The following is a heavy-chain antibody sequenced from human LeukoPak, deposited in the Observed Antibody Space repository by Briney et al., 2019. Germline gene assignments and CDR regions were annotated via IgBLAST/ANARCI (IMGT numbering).Heavy chain of an antibody. CDR1: GFTFSSYA. Sequence: GGSLRLSCAASGFTFSSYAMSWVRQAPGKGLEWVSAISGSGGSTYYADSVKGRFTISRDNSKNTLYLQMNSLRAEDTAVYYRAKTIYSSYSDPHFDYWGQGTLVTVSS. CDR2: ISGSGGST. J-gene: IGHJ4*02. V-gene: IGHV3-23*01. D-gene: IGHD6-6*01. CDR3: AKTIYSSYSDPHFDY.